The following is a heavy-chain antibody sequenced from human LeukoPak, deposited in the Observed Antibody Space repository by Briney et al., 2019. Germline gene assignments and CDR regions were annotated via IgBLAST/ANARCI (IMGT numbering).Heavy chain of an antibody. CDR2: INHSGST. J-gene: IGHJ4*02. D-gene: IGHD3-22*01. CDR1: GGSFSGYY. Sequence: SETLSLTCAVYGGSFSGYYWSWIRQPPGKGLEWIGEINHSGSTNYKPSLKSRVTISVDTSKNQFSLKLSSVTAADTAVYYCASGNVVVPAAPPYYYDSSGYYQAWVYWGQGTLVTVSS. V-gene: IGHV4-34*01. CDR3: ASGNVVVPAAPPYYYDSSGYYQAWVY.